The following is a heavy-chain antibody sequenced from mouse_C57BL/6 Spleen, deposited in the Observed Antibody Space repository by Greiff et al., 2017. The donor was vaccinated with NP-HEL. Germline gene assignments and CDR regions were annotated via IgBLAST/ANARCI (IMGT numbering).Heavy chain of an antibody. CDR1: GYTFTDYY. V-gene: IGHV1-26*01. D-gene: IGHD2-4*01. J-gene: IGHJ1*03. Sequence: EVQLQQSGPELVKPGASVKISCKASGYTFTDYYMNWVKQSHGKSLEWIGDINPNNGGTSYNQKFKGKATLTVDKSSSTAYMELRSLTSEDSAVYYCARGYDYDGWYFDVWGTGTTVTVSS. CDR3: ARGYDYDGWYFDV. CDR2: INPNNGGT.